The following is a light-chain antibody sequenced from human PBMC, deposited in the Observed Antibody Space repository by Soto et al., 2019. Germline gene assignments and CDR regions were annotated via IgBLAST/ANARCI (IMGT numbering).Light chain of an antibody. CDR2: GAS. V-gene: IGKV3-15*01. CDR1: QSVSSN. CDR3: QQYGSSPPT. J-gene: IGKJ1*01. Sequence: EIVMTQSPATLSVSPGERSTLSCRASQSVSSNLAWYQQKPGQAPRLLIYGASTRATGIPARFSGSGSGTDFTLTINRLEPEDFALYYCQQYGSSPPTFGQGTTGDIK.